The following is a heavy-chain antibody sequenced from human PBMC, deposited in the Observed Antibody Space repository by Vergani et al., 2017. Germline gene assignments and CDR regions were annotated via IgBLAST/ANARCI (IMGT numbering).Heavy chain of an antibody. J-gene: IGHJ4*02. V-gene: IGHV4-38-2*02. CDR2: FHHTGMT. CDR3: ARHGCSGNFYHRFDS. Sequence: QVQLQESGPGLVKPSETLSLPCTVSNYSISRGYFWGWIRRPPGKGLSWIAGFHHTGMTYNNPSLKSHVTISVDTSKNLITLKLNSVTAADTTLYSCARHGCSGNFYHRFDSWGQGTLVTVSS. D-gene: IGHD3-10*02. CDR1: NYSISRGYF.